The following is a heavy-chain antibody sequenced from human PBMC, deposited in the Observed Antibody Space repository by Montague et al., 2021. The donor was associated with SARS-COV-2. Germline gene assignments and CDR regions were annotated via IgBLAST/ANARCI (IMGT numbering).Heavy chain of an antibody. J-gene: IGHJ4*02. CDR2: IYHSGST. Sequence: SETLSLTCTVSGGSISSSSYYWGWIRQPPGKGLEWIGNIYHSGSTXYNPSLKSRVTISVDTSKNQFSLKLSSVTAADAAVFYCVRGGYSDWLLPFESWGQGTLVTVSS. V-gene: IGHV4-39*01. CDR1: GGSISSSSYY. D-gene: IGHD3-9*01. CDR3: VRGGYSDWLLPFES.